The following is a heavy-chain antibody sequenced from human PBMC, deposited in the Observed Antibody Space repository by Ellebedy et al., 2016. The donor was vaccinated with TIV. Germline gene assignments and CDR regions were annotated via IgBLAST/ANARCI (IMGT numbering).Heavy chain of an antibody. CDR1: GFSFSGSG. J-gene: IGHJ4*02. CDR3: ARGSRHSSGYPSY. D-gene: IGHD3-22*01. Sequence: GESLKISXVASGFSFSGSGMHWVRQAPGKGLEWVSYISSSGSTIYYADYVKGRFTISRDNAKNSLYLQMNSLRAEDTAVYYCARGSRHSSGYPSYWGQGTLVTVSS. V-gene: IGHV3-48*04. CDR2: ISSSGSTI.